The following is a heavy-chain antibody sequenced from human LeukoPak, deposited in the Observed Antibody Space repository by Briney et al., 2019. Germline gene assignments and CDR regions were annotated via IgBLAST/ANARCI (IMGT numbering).Heavy chain of an antibody. CDR3: AREGGPYRPLDY. V-gene: IGHV4-4*02. Sequence: SETLSLTCGVSGGAITSTNYWTWVRQPPGKGREWIGEVNLQGSTNYNPSLMGRVAISVDMSENHISLQLTSVTAAHTPVYYCAREGGPYRPLDYSGQGTLVTVSS. CDR2: VNLQGST. J-gene: IGHJ4*02. CDR1: GGAITSTNY.